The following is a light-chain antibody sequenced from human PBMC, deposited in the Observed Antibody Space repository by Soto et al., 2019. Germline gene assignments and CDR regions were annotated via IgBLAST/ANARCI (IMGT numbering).Light chain of an antibody. CDR1: QSISSDY. J-gene: IGKJ3*01. CDR2: GAS. V-gene: IGKV3-20*01. CDR3: QHYGNSPPSVT. Sequence: EVVLRQSPDTLSLSPGERATLSCRASQSISSDYLVWYQQKPGQAPRLLIYGASSRATGIPDRFSGSGSGTDFTLTINRLEPEDFAVYYCQHYGNSPPSVTFGPGTKVDIK.